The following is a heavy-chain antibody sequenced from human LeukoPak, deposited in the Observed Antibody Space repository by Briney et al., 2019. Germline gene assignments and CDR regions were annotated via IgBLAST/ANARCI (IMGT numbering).Heavy chain of an antibody. CDR2: ISGSGGST. V-gene: IGHV3-23*01. CDR3: AKDSSYDILTGYYPPPNDWSDP. Sequence: GGSLRLSCAASGFTFSSYAMSWVRQAPGKGLEWVSAISGSGGSTYYADSVKGRFTISRDNSKNTLYLQMNSLRAEDTAVYYCAKDSSYDILTGYYPPPNDWSDPWGQGTLVTVSS. J-gene: IGHJ5*02. CDR1: GFTFSSYA. D-gene: IGHD3-9*01.